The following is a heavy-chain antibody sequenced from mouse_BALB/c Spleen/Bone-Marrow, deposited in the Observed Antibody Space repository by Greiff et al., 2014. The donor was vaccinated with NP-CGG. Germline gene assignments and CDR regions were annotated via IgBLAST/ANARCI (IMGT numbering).Heavy chain of an antibody. Sequence: VQLKESGAELVKPGASVKLSCTASSFNIKDTYMHWVKQRPDQGLEWIGRIDPANGNTKYNPKFQGKATITSDTSSNTAYLQLSSLTSGDTAVYYCGGWEDYWGQGTTLTVSS. CDR1: SFNIKDTY. CDR2: IDPANGNT. CDR3: GGWEDY. D-gene: IGHD4-1*01. V-gene: IGHV14-3*02. J-gene: IGHJ2*01.